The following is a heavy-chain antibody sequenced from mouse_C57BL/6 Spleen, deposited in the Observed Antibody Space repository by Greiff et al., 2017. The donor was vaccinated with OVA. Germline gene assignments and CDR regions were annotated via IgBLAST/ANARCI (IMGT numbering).Heavy chain of an antibody. CDR3: ARADDRWYFDV. CDR1: GYSITSDY. Sequence: EVKLVESGPGLAKPSQTLSLTCSVTGYSITSDYRNWIRKFPGNKLEYMGYISYSGSTYYNPSLKSRISITRDTSKNQYYLQLNSVTTEDTATYYCARADDRWYFDVWGTGTTVTVSS. D-gene: IGHD2-12*01. V-gene: IGHV3-8*01. CDR2: ISYSGST. J-gene: IGHJ1*03.